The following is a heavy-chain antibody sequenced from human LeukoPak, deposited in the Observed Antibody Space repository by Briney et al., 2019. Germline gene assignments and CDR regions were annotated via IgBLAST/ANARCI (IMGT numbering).Heavy chain of an antibody. D-gene: IGHD3-3*01. J-gene: IGHJ4*02. CDR3: ASSQDLDYDFSPYYFDY. CDR1: GGSISSYTHY. V-gene: IGHV4-39*02. Sequence: NASETLSLTCTVSGGSISSYTHYWGWIRQPPGKGLEWIATVYYTGGTYYNPSLKSRVTISIDTSRNHFSLKLSSVTAADTAVYYCASSQDLDYDFSPYYFDYWGQGTLVTVSS. CDR2: VYYTGGT.